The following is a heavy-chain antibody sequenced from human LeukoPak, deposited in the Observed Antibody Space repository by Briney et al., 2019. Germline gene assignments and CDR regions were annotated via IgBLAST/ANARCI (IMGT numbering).Heavy chain of an antibody. CDR2: INHSGST. D-gene: IGHD3-3*01. CDR3: ALGIFGVVPYYFDY. J-gene: IGHJ4*02. V-gene: IGHV4-34*01. CDR1: GGSFSGYY. Sequence: KPSETLSLTCAVYGGSFSGYYWSWIRQPPGKGLEWIGEINHSGSTNYNPSLKSRVTISVDTSENQFSLKLSSVTAADTAVYYCALGIFGVVPYYFDYWGQGTLVTVSS.